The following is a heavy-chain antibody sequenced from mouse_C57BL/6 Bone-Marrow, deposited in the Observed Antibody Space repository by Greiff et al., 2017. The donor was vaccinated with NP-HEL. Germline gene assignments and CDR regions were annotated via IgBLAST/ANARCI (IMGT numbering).Heavy chain of an antibody. J-gene: IGHJ1*03. CDR2: IDPENGDT. V-gene: IGHV14-4*01. Sequence: EVQLQQSGAELVRPGASVKLSCTASGFNIKDDYMHWVKQRPEQGLEWIGWIDPENGDTEYASKFQGKATITADTSSNTAYLQLSSLTSEDTAVYYCTRTTVVRTSYWYFDVWGTGNTVTVTS. D-gene: IGHD1-1*01. CDR1: GFNIKDDY. CDR3: TRTTVVRTSYWYFDV.